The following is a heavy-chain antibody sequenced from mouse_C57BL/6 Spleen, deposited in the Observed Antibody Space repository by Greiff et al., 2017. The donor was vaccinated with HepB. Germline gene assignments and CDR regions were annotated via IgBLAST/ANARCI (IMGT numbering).Heavy chain of an antibody. CDR2: IDPETGGT. D-gene: IGHD2-3*01. Sequence: VQLVESGAELVRPGASVTLSCKASGYTFTDYEMHWVKQTPVHGLEWIGAIDPETGGTAYNQKFKGKAILTADKSSSTAYMELRSLTSEDSAVYYCTCDGYYSFFDYWGKGTTLTVSS. CDR3: TCDGYYSFFDY. CDR1: GYTFTDYE. V-gene: IGHV1-15*01. J-gene: IGHJ2*01.